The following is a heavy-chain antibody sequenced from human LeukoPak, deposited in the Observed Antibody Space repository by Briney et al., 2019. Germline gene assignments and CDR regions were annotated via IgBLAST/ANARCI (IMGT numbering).Heavy chain of an antibody. CDR3: ARDRGVYGPDPQTPH. CDR2: ISDNSYWI. Sequence: GGSLRLSCAASGFTFSSYSMSWVRQAPGKGLEWVSSISDNSYWIYYADSVEGRFIISRDNAKNSLYLQMNSLRAEDTAVYYCARDRGVYGPDPQTPHWGQGTLVTVSS. J-gene: IGHJ4*02. V-gene: IGHV3-21*01. D-gene: IGHD2/OR15-2a*01. CDR1: GFTFSSYS.